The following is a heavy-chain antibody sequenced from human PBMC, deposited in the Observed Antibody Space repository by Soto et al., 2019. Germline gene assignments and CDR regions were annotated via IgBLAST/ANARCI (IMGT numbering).Heavy chain of an antibody. Sequence: QVQLVESGGGVVQPGRSLRLSCAASGFTFSSYAMHWVRQAPGKGLEWVAIISYDGHIKYYGDSVKGRFTISRDNSENTLYLKMNSLRGEDTAMYYCAKTGRDYCDSPNDYWGQGTLVTVSS. CDR1: GFTFSSYA. CDR3: AKTGRDYCDSPNDY. V-gene: IGHV3-30*18. D-gene: IGHD4-17*01. CDR2: ISYDGHIK. J-gene: IGHJ4*02.